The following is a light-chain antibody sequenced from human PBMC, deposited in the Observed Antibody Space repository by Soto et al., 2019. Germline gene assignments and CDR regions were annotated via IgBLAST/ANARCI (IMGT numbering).Light chain of an antibody. V-gene: IGKV1-39*01. J-gene: IGKJ4*01. CDR1: QSISSY. CDR3: QQSYSAPRLT. Sequence: DVQMTQSPSSLSASVGDTVTISCRASQSISSYLHWYQHKPGKHPKLLIYAASSLHNGVPSRFSGSGSGTDFTLTISSLQPEDFATYFCQQSYSAPRLTFGGGTKVDIK. CDR2: AAS.